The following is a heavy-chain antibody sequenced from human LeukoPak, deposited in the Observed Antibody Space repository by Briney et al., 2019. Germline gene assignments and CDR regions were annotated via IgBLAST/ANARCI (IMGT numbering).Heavy chain of an antibody. D-gene: IGHD6-19*01. CDR3: ASTSGWYEPIDY. CDR2: VSYDGGTK. V-gene: IGHV3-30*03. Sequence: PGGSLRLSCAASGFTFSNYGVHWVRQAPGKGLEWLAVVSYDGGTKFYADSVKGRFTISRDNSKNTLYLQMNSLRAEDTAVYYCASTSGWYEPIDYWGQGTLVTVSS. CDR1: GFTFSNYG. J-gene: IGHJ4*02.